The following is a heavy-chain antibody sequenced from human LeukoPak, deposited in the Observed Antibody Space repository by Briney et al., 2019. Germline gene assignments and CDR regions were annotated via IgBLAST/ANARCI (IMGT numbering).Heavy chain of an antibody. CDR2: MNPNSGNT. Sequence: ASVKVSCKASGYTFTSYDINWVRQATGQGLEWMGWMNPNSGNTGYAQKFQGRVTMTRNTSISTAYMELSSLRSGDTAVYYCARGAAPLGTFNIWGQGTMVTVSS. CDR3: ARGAAPLGTFNI. D-gene: IGHD3-10*01. V-gene: IGHV1-8*01. J-gene: IGHJ3*02. CDR1: GYTFTSYD.